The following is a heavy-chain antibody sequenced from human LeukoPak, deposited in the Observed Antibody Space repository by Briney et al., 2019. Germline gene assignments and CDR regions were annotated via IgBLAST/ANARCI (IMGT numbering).Heavy chain of an antibody. Sequence: MASETLSLTCTVSGGSISSYYWSWIRQPPGKGLEWIGYMFYSGSTNYNPALRGRVTISIDTSKNHFSLKLSSVTAADTAVYYCARSYSSGSYYVPFDYWGQGTLVTVSS. CDR3: ARSYSSGSYYVPFDY. D-gene: IGHD3-10*01. CDR1: GGSISSYY. J-gene: IGHJ4*02. CDR2: MFYSGST. V-gene: IGHV4-59*08.